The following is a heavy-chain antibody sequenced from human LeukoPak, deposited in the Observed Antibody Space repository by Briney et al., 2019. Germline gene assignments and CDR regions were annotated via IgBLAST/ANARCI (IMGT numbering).Heavy chain of an antibody. D-gene: IGHD1-26*01. CDR2: ISSSSSYI. V-gene: IGHV3-21*01. CDR3: ARDISWELPDFDY. CDR1: GFTFSSYS. J-gene: IGHJ4*02. Sequence: PGGSLRLSCAASGFTFSSYSMKWVRQAPGKGLEWVSSISSSSSYIYYADSVKGRFTISRDNAKNSLYLQMNSLRAEDTAVYYCARDISWELPDFDYWGQGTLVTVSS.